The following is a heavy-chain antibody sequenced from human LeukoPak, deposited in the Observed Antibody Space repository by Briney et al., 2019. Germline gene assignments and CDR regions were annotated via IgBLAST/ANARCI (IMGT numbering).Heavy chain of an antibody. CDR1: GGSISSSTYY. J-gene: IGHJ4*02. Sequence: SETLSPTCTVSGGSISSSTYYWGWIRQPPGKGLEWIGSISYSGSTYYNPSLKSRVTISVDASKNQFSLKLSSVTAADTAVYYCARRGYSYDYNYWGQGTLVTVSS. CDR3: ARRGYSYDYNY. CDR2: ISYSGST. D-gene: IGHD5-18*01. V-gene: IGHV4-39*01.